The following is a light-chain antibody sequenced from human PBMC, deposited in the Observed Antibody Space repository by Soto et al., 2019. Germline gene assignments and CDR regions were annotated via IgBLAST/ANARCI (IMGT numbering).Light chain of an antibody. CDR3: QQANSFPPT. CDR2: SAS. Sequence: DIQMTQSPSSVSASVGDRVTITCRASQGISSWLVWYQQRPGRAPKALIYSASSLQSGVPSRFSVSGSGTDFTLTISSLQPEDFATYYCQQANSFPPTFGHGTKVEI. CDR1: QGISSW. J-gene: IGKJ1*01. V-gene: IGKV1-12*01.